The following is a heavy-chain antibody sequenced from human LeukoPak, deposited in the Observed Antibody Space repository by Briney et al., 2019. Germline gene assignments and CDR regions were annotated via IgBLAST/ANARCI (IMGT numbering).Heavy chain of an antibody. V-gene: IGHV3-30*18. CDR3: AKRTSTWFDP. CDR1: EFTFSSYG. J-gene: IGHJ5*02. CDR2: ISYDGSNT. Sequence: PGRSLRLSCAASEFTFSSYGMHWVRQAPGKGLEWVAVISYDGSNTYYADSVKGRFTISRDNSKNTLYLQMNSLRAEDTAVYYCAKRTSTWFDPWGQGTLVTVSS.